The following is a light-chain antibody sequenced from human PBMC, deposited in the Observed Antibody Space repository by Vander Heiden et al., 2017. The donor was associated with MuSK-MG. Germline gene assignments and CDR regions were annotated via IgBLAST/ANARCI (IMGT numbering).Light chain of an antibody. Sequence: EIALTQLPGTLSLSPGERATLSCRASQSVSSSYLAWYQQKPGQAPRLLIYGASSRATGIPDRFSGSGSGTDFTLTISRLEPEDFAVYYCQQYGSSPRTFGQGTKVEIK. CDR1: QSVSSSY. CDR3: QQYGSSPRT. J-gene: IGKJ2*01. V-gene: IGKV3-20*01. CDR2: GAS.